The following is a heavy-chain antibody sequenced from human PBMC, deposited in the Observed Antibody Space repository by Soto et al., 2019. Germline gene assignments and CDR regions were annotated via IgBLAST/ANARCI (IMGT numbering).Heavy chain of an antibody. J-gene: IGHJ6*02. V-gene: IGHV1-3*01. CDR1: GYTFTSYA. CDR3: ASSYSNYALIDYYSYGMDV. CDR2: INAGNGNT. D-gene: IGHD4-4*01. Sequence: QVQLVQSGAEVKKPGASVKVSCKASGYTFTSYAMHWVRQAPGQRLEWMGWINAGNGNTKYSQKFQGRVTITRDTSASTACMELSSLRSEDTAVYYCASSYSNYALIDYYSYGMDVWDQGTTVTVSS.